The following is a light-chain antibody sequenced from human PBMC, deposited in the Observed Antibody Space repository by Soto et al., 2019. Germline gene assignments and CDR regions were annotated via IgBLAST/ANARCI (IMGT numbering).Light chain of an antibody. J-gene: IGKJ1*01. Sequence: IVLTQSPGTLSLSPGERATLSCRASQSVERTYVAWYQQKPGQAPRLLIYGAFNRATGIPDRFSGSGSGTDFTLTISRLEPEDFGVYYCQQSGSPWPFGQGTKVDI. CDR1: QSVERTY. CDR3: QQSGSPWP. CDR2: GAF. V-gene: IGKV3-20*01.